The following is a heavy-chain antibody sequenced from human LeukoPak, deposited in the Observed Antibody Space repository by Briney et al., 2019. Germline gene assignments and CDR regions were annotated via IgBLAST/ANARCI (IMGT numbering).Heavy chain of an antibody. J-gene: IGHJ4*02. V-gene: IGHV3-23*01. Sequence: GGSLRLSCTASGFTFSTYDMSWVRQAPGKGLEWVSTVRVNGRTTFYADSVKGRFTISRDSSKNTLYLQLNSLRAEDTALYYCAKPGEPSNYYFDYWGQGALVTVSS. CDR2: VRVNGRTT. CDR3: AKPGEPSNYYFDY. D-gene: IGHD1-14*01. CDR1: GFTFSTYD.